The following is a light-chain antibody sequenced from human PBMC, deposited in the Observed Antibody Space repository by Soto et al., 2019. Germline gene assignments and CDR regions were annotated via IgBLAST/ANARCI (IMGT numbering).Light chain of an antibody. CDR2: GAS. CDR1: QSISSSY. V-gene: IGKV3-20*01. Sequence: EIVLTQSPGTLSLSPGERATLACRASQSISSSYLACYQQKPGQAPRLLIYGASSRATAIPDRFSGSGSGTDFTLTISRLEPEDFAVYYCQFFGSSRYTFGQGTKLEIK. CDR3: QFFGSSRYT. J-gene: IGKJ2*01.